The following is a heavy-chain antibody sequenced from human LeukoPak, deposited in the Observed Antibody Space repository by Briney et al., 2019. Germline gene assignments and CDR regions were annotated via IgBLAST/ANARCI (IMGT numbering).Heavy chain of an antibody. J-gene: IGHJ4*02. V-gene: IGHV3-30-3*01. D-gene: IGHD1-14*01. Sequence: PGRSLRLSCAASGFTFSSYAMHWVRQAPGKGLEGVAVISYDGSNKYYADSVKGRFTISRDNSKNTLYLQMNSLRAEDTAVYYCARARSIDYWGQGTLVTVSS. CDR1: GFTFSSYA. CDR3: ARARSIDY. CDR2: ISYDGSNK.